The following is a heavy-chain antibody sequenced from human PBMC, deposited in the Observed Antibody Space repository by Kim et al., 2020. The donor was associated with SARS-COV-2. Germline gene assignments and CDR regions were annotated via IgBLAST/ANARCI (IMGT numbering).Heavy chain of an antibody. CDR3: ARIVIASAGTQLEGYYYYGMDV. CDR1: GFSLSTSGMC. Sequence: SGPTLVNPTQTLTLTCTFSGFSLSTSGMCVSWIRQPPGKALEWLARIDWDDDKYYSTSLKTRLTISKDTSKNQVILTITNMDSVDTATYYCARIVIASAGTQLEGYYYYGMDVWGQGTTVTVSS. V-gene: IGHV2-70*11. J-gene: IGHJ6*02. D-gene: IGHD6-13*01. CDR2: IDWDDDK.